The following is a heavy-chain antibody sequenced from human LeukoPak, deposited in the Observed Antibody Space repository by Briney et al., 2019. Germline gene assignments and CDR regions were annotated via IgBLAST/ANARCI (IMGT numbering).Heavy chain of an antibody. J-gene: IGHJ3*02. CDR1: GFTFDDYA. Sequence: GGSLRLSCAASGFTFDDYAMQWVRQAPGKGLEWVSGISWNSGSIVYADSVKGRFTIHRDNAKNSLYLPENSLRAEDMDLYYCAKGQWLVRGAAFDIWGQGTMVTVSS. CDR2: ISWNSGSI. D-gene: IGHD6-19*01. V-gene: IGHV3-9*03. CDR3: AKGQWLVRGAAFDI.